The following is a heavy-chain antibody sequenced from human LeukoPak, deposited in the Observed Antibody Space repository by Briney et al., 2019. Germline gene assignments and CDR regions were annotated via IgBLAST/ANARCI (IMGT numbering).Heavy chain of an antibody. CDR3: ARASLGISSGVDY. CDR1: GGSISSYY. V-gene: IGHV4-59*01. Sequence: SETLSLTCTVSGGSISSYYWSWIRQPPGKGLEWIGYIYYGGSTNYNPSLKSRVTISVDTSKNQFSLKLSSVTAADTAVYYCARASLGISSGVDYWGQGTLVTVSS. D-gene: IGHD3-3*01. J-gene: IGHJ4*02. CDR2: IYYGGST.